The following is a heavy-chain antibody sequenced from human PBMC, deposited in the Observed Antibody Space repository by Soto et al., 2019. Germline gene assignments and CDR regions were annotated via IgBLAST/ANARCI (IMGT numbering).Heavy chain of an antibody. Sequence: QVQLVQSGAEVKKPGSSVKVSCKASGGTFSSYAISWVRQAPGQGLEWMGVIIPIFGTANYAQKFQGRVTITADESTSTAYMEMSSRRSDDTAVYYCDRSHYSRGPYYYWGQGTLVTVSS. CDR2: IIPIFGTA. D-gene: IGHD3-22*01. V-gene: IGHV1-69*01. CDR1: GGTFSSYA. J-gene: IGHJ4*02. CDR3: DRSHYSRGPYYY.